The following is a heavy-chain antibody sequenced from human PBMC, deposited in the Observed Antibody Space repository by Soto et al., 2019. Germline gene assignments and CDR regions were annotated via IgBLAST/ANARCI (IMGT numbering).Heavy chain of an antibody. CDR1: GGSIISYY. CDR3: ARAVDTTMAGFYFDY. D-gene: IGHD5-18*01. J-gene: IGHJ4*02. CDR2: IYYTGST. Sequence: SETLSLTCTVSGGSIISYYWSWIRQPPGKGLEWIGYIYYTGSTNYNPSLKSRVTISVDTSKNQFSLKLSSVTAADTAVYYCARAVDTTMAGFYFDYWGQGTLVTVSS. V-gene: IGHV4-59*01.